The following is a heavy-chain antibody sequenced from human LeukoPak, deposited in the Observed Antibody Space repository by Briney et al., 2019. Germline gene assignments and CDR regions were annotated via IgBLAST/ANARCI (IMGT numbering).Heavy chain of an antibody. J-gene: IGHJ5*02. D-gene: IGHD4-11*01. CDR3: AKDSYSNYANWFDP. CDR2: ISGSGGST. Sequence: GGSLRLSCAASGFTFSSYAMSWVRLAPGKGLEWVSAISGSGGSTYYADSVKGRFTISRDNSKNTLYLQMNSLRAEDTAVYYCAKDSYSNYANWFDPWGQGTLVTVSS. CDR1: GFTFSSYA. V-gene: IGHV3-23*01.